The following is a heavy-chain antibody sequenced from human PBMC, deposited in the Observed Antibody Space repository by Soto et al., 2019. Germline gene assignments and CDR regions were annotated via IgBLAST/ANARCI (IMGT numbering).Heavy chain of an antibody. CDR3: ARDRLRGYDSSGFYS. D-gene: IGHD3-22*01. J-gene: IGHJ4*02. CDR1: GYTFTSYA. CDR2: INPGDGNT. Sequence: APVKVSCKASGYTFTSYAMHWVRQAPGQGLEWMGWINPGDGNTNFSQKFEDRVTMTTATSANTVYLELRSLKSEDTAIYYCARDRLRGYDSSGFYSWGQGTMVTVS. V-gene: IGHV1-3*01.